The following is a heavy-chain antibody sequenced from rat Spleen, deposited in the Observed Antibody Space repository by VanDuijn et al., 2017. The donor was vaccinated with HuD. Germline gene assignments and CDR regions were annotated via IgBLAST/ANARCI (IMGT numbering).Heavy chain of an antibody. J-gene: IGHJ3*01. CDR1: GFSLTTYN. D-gene: IGHD5-1*01. CDR3: TRGTGSPFAY. Sequence: QVQLKESGPGLVKPSETLSLTCTVSGFSLTTYNVNWVRQPPGKGLEWMGVIWGDGNTAFSSVLKSRLSINRDTSKSQVFLKMNSLQTDDTGTYYCTRGTGSPFAYWGQGTLVTVSS. V-gene: IGHV2-32*01. CDR2: IWGDGNT.